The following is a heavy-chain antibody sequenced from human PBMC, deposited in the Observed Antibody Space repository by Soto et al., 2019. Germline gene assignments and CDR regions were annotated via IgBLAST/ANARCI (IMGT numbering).Heavy chain of an antibody. Sequence: VQLVQSGAEVKKPGASVKVSCKTSGYTFTTYGISWVRQAPGQGLEWMGWISAYNGNTNYAQKLQGRVTMTTDTSTSTAYMELSSLRSDGPAVYGCTSDLPQIAYRGQGTLVTVSS. CDR3: TSDLPQIAY. CDR2: ISAYNGNT. V-gene: IGHV1-18*01. J-gene: IGHJ4*02. CDR1: GYTFTTYG.